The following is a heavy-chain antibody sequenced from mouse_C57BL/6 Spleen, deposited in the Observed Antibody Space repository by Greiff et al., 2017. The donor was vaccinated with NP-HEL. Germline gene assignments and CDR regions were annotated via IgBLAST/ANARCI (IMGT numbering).Heavy chain of an antibody. CDR3: ARSTTVVAQYVDV. CDR2: IYPGDGDT. D-gene: IGHD1-1*01. CDR1: GYAFSSSW. J-gene: IGHJ1*03. Sequence: VQLQQSGPELVKPGASVKISCKASGYAFSSSWMNWVKQRPGKGLEWIGRIYPGDGDTNYNGKFKGKATLTADKSSSTAYMQLSSLTSEDSAVYFCARSTTVVAQYVDVWGTGTTVTVSS. V-gene: IGHV1-82*01.